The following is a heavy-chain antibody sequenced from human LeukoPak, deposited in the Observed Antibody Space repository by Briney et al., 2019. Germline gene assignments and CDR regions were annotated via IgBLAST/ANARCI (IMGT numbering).Heavy chain of an antibody. J-gene: IGHJ4*02. CDR2: ISNDGGNR. D-gene: IGHD2-15*01. Sequence: QPGRSLRLSCVASGFTSGFTFSYYAMHWVRQAPGKGLEWVAFISNDGGNRYFANSVKGRFTISRDNSKNTVYLQMNSLGAEDTAVYYCAGSDGYYYDVWGQGTLVTVS. CDR1: GFTFSYYA. V-gene: IGHV3-30-3*01. CDR3: AGSDGYYYDV.